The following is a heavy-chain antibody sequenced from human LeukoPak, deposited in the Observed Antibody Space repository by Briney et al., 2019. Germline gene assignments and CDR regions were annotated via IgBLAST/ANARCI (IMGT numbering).Heavy chain of an antibody. CDR1: GCTFSSYA. Sequence: SVKVSCKASGCTFSSYAISWVRQAPGQGLEWMGRIIPIYGTANYAQKFQGRVTITTDESTSTAYMELSSLRSEDTAVYYCARDHDYGGNLDYWGQGTLVTVSS. D-gene: IGHD4-23*01. J-gene: IGHJ4*02. CDR2: IIPIYGTA. V-gene: IGHV1-69*05. CDR3: ARDHDYGGNLDY.